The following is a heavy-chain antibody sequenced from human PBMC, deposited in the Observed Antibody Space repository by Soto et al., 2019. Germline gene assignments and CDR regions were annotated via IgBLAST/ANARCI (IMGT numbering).Heavy chain of an antibody. CDR2: IIPIFGTA. Sequence: QVQLVQSGAEVKKPGSSVKVSCKASGGTFSSYAISWVRQAPGQGLEWMGGIIPIFGTANYAQKFQGRVTITADESTSTAYMELSSLRSEDTAVYYCARAVTPARDCGGDCYGVRFDYWGQGTLVTVSS. CDR1: GGTFSSYA. D-gene: IGHD2-21*02. V-gene: IGHV1-69*12. J-gene: IGHJ4*02. CDR3: ARAVTPARDCGGDCYGVRFDY.